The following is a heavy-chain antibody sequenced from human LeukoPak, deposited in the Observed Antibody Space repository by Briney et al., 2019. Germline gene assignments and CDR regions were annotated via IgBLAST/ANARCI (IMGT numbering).Heavy chain of an antibody. D-gene: IGHD1-26*01. CDR1: GFTFDDYA. J-gene: IGHJ3*02. CDR3: AKDMDGGSYSDAFDI. Sequence: PGGSLRLSCAASGFTFDDYAMHWVRQAPGKGLEWVSGISWNSGSIGYADSVKGRFTISIDNAKNSLYLQMNSLRAEDTALYYCAKDMDGGSYSDAFDIWGQGTMVTVSS. V-gene: IGHV3-9*01. CDR2: ISWNSGSI.